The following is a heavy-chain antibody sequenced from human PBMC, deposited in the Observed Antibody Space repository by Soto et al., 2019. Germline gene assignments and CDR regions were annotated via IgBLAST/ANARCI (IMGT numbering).Heavy chain of an antibody. CDR1: GYSFTSYW. V-gene: IGHV5-10-1*01. CDR3: ARTPSHPQDYDSNSY. J-gene: IGHJ4*02. CDR2: IDPSDSYT. D-gene: IGHD3-22*01. Sequence: PGESLKISCKGSGYSFTSYWISWVRQMPGKGLEWMGRIDPSDSYTNYSPSFQGHVTISADKSISTAYLQWSSLKASDTAMYYCARTPSHPQDYDSNSYWGQGTLVTVSS.